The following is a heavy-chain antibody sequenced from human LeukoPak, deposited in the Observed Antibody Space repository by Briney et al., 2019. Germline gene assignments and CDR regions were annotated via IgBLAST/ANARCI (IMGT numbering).Heavy chain of an antibody. Sequence: TGGSLRLSCAASGFTFSDYYMSWIRQAPGKGLEWVSYISSSGSTIYYADSVKGRFTISRDNAKNSLYLQTNSLRAEDTAVYYCARSLYDFWSGYVEYFQHWGQGTLVTVSS. D-gene: IGHD3-3*01. CDR3: ARSLYDFWSGYVEYFQH. CDR1: GFTFSDYY. CDR2: ISSSGSTI. J-gene: IGHJ1*01. V-gene: IGHV3-11*04.